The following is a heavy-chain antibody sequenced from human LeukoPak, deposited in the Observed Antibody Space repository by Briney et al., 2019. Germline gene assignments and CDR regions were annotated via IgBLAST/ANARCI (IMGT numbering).Heavy chain of an antibody. CDR3: ARLRTPGYSSGWIPSFDY. CDR1: GGTFSSYA. D-gene: IGHD6-19*01. J-gene: IGHJ4*02. V-gene: IGHV1-69*05. CDR2: IIPIFGTA. Sequence: GASVKVSCKASGGTFSSYAISWVRQAPGQGLEWMGRIIPIFGTANYAQKFQGRVTITTDESTSTAYMELSSLRSEDTAVYYCARLRTPGYSSGWIPSFDYWGQGTLVTVSS.